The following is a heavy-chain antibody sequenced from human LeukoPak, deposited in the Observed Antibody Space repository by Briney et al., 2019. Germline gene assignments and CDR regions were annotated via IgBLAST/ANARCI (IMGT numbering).Heavy chain of an antibody. V-gene: IGHV1-18*01. Sequence: AASVKVSCKASGYIFTNYYITWVRQPPGQGLEWMGWISGYNGNTNYAQTLQGRVTMTTDTSTSTAYMELRSLRSVDTAVYYCARNRGRRLVGATNYFDYWGQGTLVTVAS. J-gene: IGHJ4*02. CDR1: GYIFTNYY. CDR3: ARNRGRRLVGATNYFDY. D-gene: IGHD1-26*01. CDR2: ISGYNGNT.